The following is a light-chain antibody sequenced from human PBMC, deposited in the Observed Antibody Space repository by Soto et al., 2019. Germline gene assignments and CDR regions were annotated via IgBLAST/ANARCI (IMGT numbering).Light chain of an antibody. Sequence: DIQLTQSPSFLSASVGDRVTITCRASQGISSYLAWYQQRPGKAPKLLIYAASTLQSGVPSRFSGSGSGTEFTLTISMLQPEDFATYYGQHLNGYPRTFGQGTKVEIK. CDR2: AAS. V-gene: IGKV1-9*01. J-gene: IGKJ1*01. CDR3: QHLNGYPRT. CDR1: QGISSY.